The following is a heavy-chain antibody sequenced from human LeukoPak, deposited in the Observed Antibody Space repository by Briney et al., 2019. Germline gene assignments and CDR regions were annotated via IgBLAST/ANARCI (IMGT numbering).Heavy chain of an antibody. J-gene: IGHJ4*02. CDR2: ISSDGSIT. D-gene: IGHD3-10*01. CDR1: GFTFSTYW. CDR3: ARHLNYYLDY. V-gene: IGHV3-74*01. Sequence: GGSLRLSCAASGFTFSTYWMHWVRQALGKGLVWVSRISSDGSITSYADSVKGRFTISRDNAKNTLYLQMNSLRAEDTAVYYCARHLNYYLDYWGQGTLVTVSS.